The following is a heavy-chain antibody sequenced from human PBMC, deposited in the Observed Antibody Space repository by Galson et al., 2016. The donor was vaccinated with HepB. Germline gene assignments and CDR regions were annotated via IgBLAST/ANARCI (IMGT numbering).Heavy chain of an antibody. V-gene: IGHV4-4*02. Sequence: SETLSLTCLVSGASINSNRWWTWVRQSSGRGLEWIGQIYHDGNTHYNPSLKSRASFSVDKSNNQVSLRLTSVTAADTGVYYCAREWAGMVTDWGQGTTVAVSS. D-gene: IGHD5-18*01. J-gene: IGHJ3*01. CDR2: IYHDGNT. CDR1: GASINSNRW. CDR3: AREWAGMVTD.